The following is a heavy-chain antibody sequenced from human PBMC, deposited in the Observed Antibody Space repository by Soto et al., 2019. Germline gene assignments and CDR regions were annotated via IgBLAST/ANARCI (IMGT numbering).Heavy chain of an antibody. CDR2: IYWDNDT. V-gene: IGHV2-5*02. CDR1: GFSLSTTGVG. Sequence: QITLKESGPTLVKPTQTLTLTCSFSGFSLSTTGVGVGWIRQSPGKALEWLAIIYWDNDTRYSPSLKSRVTITKDTSKTQVVLTVTNMDPVDTGTYYCARSLWFGELHWGQGALVTVSS. CDR3: ARSLWFGELH. J-gene: IGHJ4*02. D-gene: IGHD3-10*01.